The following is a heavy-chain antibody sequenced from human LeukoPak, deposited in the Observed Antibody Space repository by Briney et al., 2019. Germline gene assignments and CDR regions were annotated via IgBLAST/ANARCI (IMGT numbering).Heavy chain of an antibody. CDR2: IYYSGST. CDR1: AGSLSIYY. CDR3: ARHGTRRYYDSSGTFDY. D-gene: IGHD3-22*01. V-gene: IGHV4-59*08. Sequence: PSETLSLTCTVSAGSLSIYYWSWIRQPPGKGLEWIGYIYYSGSTNYNPSLKSRVTISVDTSKNQFSLKLSSVTAADTAVYYCARHGTRRYYDSSGTFDYWGQGTLVTVSS. J-gene: IGHJ4*02.